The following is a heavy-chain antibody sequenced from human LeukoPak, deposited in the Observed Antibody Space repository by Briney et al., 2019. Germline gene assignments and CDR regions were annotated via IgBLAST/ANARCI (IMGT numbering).Heavy chain of an antibody. CDR3: AKSSGSLFDP. V-gene: IGHV4-59*04. CDR1: GGSISGYY. Sequence: SETLSLTCTVSGGSISGYYWSWIRQPPGKGLEWIGSIYHSGSTYYNPSLKSRVTMSADTSKNQFSLRLSSVTAADTAVYYCAKSSGSLFDPWGQGTLVTVSS. CDR2: IYHSGST. D-gene: IGHD3-10*01. J-gene: IGHJ5*02.